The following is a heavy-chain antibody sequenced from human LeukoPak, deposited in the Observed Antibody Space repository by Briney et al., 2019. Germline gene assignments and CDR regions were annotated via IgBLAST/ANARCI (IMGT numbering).Heavy chain of an antibody. CDR1: GFSISSSSYY. D-gene: IGHD3-22*01. Sequence: SETLSLTCTVSGFSISSSSYYWGWLRQPPGKGLEWIGRIYTSGSTNYNPSLKSRVTISVDTSKNQFSLKLSSVTAADTAVYYCARSYDSSGYYYVFFFWGQGTLVTVSS. CDR3: ARSYDSSGYYYVFFF. V-gene: IGHV4-39*07. J-gene: IGHJ4*02. CDR2: IYTSGST.